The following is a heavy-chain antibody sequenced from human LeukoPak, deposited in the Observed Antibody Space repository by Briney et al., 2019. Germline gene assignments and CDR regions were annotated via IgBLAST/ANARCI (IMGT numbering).Heavy chain of an antibody. V-gene: IGHV3-7*01. CDR1: GFTFSRYW. Sequence: GGSLRLSCAASGFTFSRYWMSWVRQAPGKGLEWVANINQDGSEKYYVDSVKGRFTISRDNAKNSLYLQMNSLRAEDTAVYYCARDDYGDPIDCWGQGTLVTVSS. CDR2: INQDGSEK. CDR3: ARDDYGDPIDC. J-gene: IGHJ4*02. D-gene: IGHD4-17*01.